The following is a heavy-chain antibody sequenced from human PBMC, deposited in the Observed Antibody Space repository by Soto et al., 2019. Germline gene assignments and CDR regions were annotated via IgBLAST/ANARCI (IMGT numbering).Heavy chain of an antibody. Sequence: GGSLRLSCAASGFTVSSNDMHWVRQATGKGLEWVSAIGTAGDTYYPGSVKGRFTISRENAKNSLYLQMNSLRAGDTAVYYCARDRGEQDPATGAPDWYFDLWGRGTLVTVSS. J-gene: IGHJ2*01. D-gene: IGHD3-10*01. CDR2: IGTAGDT. V-gene: IGHV3-13*01. CDR3: ARDRGEQDPATGAPDWYFDL. CDR1: GFTVSSND.